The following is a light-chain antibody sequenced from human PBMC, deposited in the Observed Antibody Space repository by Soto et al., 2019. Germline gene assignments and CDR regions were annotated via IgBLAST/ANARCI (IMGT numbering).Light chain of an antibody. J-gene: IGLJ2*01. CDR1: SSNIGTNY. V-gene: IGLV1-47*01. CDR2: RND. CDR3: AAWDESLSSRV. Sequence: QSVLTQPPSASETPGQRVTISCSGSSSNIGTNYVYWYQQFSGTAPKLLIYRNDQRPSGVPDRFSGSKSGTSASLAISGLRSEDEADYSCAAWDESLSSRVFGGGTKLTVL.